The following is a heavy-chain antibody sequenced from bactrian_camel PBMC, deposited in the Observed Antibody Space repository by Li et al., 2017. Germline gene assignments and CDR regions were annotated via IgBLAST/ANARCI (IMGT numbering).Heavy chain of an antibody. CDR2: IDTAGSA. Sequence: HVQLVESGGGSVQAGGSLRLSCVTSGDTFSSYYMAWFRQAPGKEREGVAAIDTAGSATYTYAVQGRFTISRDNAKNTVYLQMNSLDHEDTGTYYCAADSVNLQLARWYTYWGQGTQVTVS. J-gene: IGHJ4*01. V-gene: IGHV3S53*01. D-gene: IGHD7*01. CDR3: AADSVNLQLARWYTY. CDR1: GDTFSSYY.